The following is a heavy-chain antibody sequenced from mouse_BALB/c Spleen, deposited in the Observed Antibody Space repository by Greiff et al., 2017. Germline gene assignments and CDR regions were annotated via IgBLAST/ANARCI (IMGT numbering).Heavy chain of an antibody. J-gene: IGHJ3*01. V-gene: IGHV1-69*02. Sequence: VHLQQSGAELVRPGASVKLSCKASGYTFTSYWINWVKQRPGQGLEWIGNIYPSDSYTNYNQKFKDKATLTVDKSSSTAYMQLSSPTSEDSAVYYCTRYNYGSSYDWFAYWGQGTLVTVSA. CDR2: IYPSDSYT. CDR1: GYTFTSYW. CDR3: TRYNYGSSYDWFAY. D-gene: IGHD1-1*01.